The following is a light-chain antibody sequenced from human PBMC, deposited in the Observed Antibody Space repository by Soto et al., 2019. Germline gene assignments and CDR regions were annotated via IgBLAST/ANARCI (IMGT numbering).Light chain of an antibody. CDR1: QSVSSD. CDR2: GAS. J-gene: IGKJ1*01. Sequence: EIVLTQSPATLSVSPGGRATLSCRASQSVSSDLAWYHQKPGQAPRLLIYGASTRATGIPARFSGSGSGTEFTLTINSLQSEDFAVYYCQQYNNWPRTFGQGTKV. V-gene: IGKV3-15*01. CDR3: QQYNNWPRT.